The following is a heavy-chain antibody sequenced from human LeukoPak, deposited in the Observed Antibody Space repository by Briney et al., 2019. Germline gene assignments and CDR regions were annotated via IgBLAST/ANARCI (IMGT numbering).Heavy chain of an antibody. D-gene: IGHD2-15*01. CDR1: GFTFSSYG. CDR2: IWYDGSIQ. Sequence: GRSLRLSCAASGFTFSSYGMHWVRQAPGKGLEWVAAIWYDGSIQYYADSVKGRFTISRDNSKNTLYLQMDSLRAEDTAVYYCARAGYCSGGSCYGSDYWAREPWSPSPQ. J-gene: IGHJ4*02. V-gene: IGHV3-33*01. CDR3: ARAGYCSGGSCYGSDY.